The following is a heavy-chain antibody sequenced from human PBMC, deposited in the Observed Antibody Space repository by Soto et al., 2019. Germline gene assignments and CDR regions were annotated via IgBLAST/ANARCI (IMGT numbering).Heavy chain of an antibody. J-gene: IGHJ4*02. CDR1: GGSISSGGYY. CDR3: ARSKSSSSWYYFDY. CDR2: IYYSGST. V-gene: IGHV4-31*03. D-gene: IGHD6-13*01. Sequence: SETLSLTCTVSGGSISSGGYYWSWIRQHPGKGLEWIGYIYYSGSTYYNPSLKSRVTISVDTSKNQFSLKLSSVTAADTAVYYCARSKSSSSWYYFDYWGQGTLVTVSS.